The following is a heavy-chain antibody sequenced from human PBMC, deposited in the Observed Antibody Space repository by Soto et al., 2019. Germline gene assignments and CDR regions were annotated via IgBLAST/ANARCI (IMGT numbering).Heavy chain of an antibody. V-gene: IGHV4-61*01. J-gene: IGHJ4*02. D-gene: IGHD3-16*01. CDR3: ARSIMITFGGAPEPSFGY. Sequence: PSETLSLTCTVSGGSVSSGSYYWSWIRHPPGKGLEWIGYIYYSGSTNYNPSLKSRVTISVDTSKNQFSLKLSSVTAADTAVYYCARSIMITFGGAPEPSFGYWGQGTLVTVSS. CDR1: GGSVSSGSYY. CDR2: IYYSGST.